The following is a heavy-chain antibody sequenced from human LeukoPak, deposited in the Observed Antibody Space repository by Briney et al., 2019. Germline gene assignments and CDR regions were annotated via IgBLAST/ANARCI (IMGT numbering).Heavy chain of an antibody. J-gene: IGHJ4*02. CDR2: IQYHGRDK. Sequence: GGSLRLSCAASGFTFRSSGMHWVRQAPGKGLEWVAFIQYHGRDKYYADSVKGRFTISRDNSKNTLYMEVNSLRAEDTAVYYCATRCSSCFYFDYWGQGTLVTVSS. D-gene: IGHD6-13*01. V-gene: IGHV3-30*02. CDR1: GFTFRSSG. CDR3: ATRCSSCFYFDY.